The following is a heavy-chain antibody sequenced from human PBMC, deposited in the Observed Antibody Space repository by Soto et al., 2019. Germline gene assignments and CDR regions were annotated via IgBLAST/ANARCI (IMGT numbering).Heavy chain of an antibody. CDR2: VNPNSGGT. CDR1: VYTFTAYY. V-gene: IGHV1-2*02. Sequence: ASVKVSCKASVYTFTAYYMHWVRQAPGQGLEWMGWVNPNSGGTNYAQKFQGRVTMTRDTSITTAYMELSRLRSDDTAVYYCARSIAARRTVDYWGQGTLVTVSS. CDR3: ARSIAARRTVDY. J-gene: IGHJ4*01. D-gene: IGHD6-6*01.